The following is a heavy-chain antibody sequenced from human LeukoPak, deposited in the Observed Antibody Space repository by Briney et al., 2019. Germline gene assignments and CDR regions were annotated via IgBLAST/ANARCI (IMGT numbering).Heavy chain of an antibody. CDR1: GYTFTGYY. J-gene: IGHJ4*02. CDR2: INPNSGGT. D-gene: IGHD6-13*01. V-gene: IGHV1-2*06. Sequence: GASVKVSCKASGYTFTGYYMHWVRQAPGQGLEWMGRINPNSGGTNYAQKFQGRVTMTRDTSISTAYMELSRLRSDDTAVYYCARDPPGPYSSSWGDPGDYWGQGTLVTVSS. CDR3: ARDPPGPYSSSWGDPGDY.